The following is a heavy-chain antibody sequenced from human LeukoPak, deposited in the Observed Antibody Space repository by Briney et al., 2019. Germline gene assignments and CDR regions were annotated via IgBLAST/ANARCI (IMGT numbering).Heavy chain of an antibody. CDR1: GGSISGSTYY. J-gene: IGHJ4*02. V-gene: IGHV4-39*01. CDR3: ARQKTTVDY. CDR2: IYYSGTT. D-gene: IGHD4-11*01. Sequence: PSETLSLTCIVSGGSISGSTYYWGWIRQPPGKGLEWIATIYYSGTTYYNPSLKSRVTISVDTSKNQFSLKLSSVTAADTAVYYCARQKTTVDYWGQGILVTVSS.